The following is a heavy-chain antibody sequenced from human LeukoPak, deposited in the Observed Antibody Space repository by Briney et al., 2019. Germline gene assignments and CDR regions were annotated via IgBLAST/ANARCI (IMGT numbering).Heavy chain of an antibody. CDR2: INPNSGGT. J-gene: IGHJ4*02. V-gene: IGHV1-2*02. CDR3: ARERVGATKWRTSTFDY. D-gene: IGHD1-26*01. CDR1: GYTFTGYY. Sequence: ASVKVSCKASGYTFTGYYMHWVRQAPGQGLEWMGWINPNSGGTNYAQKFQGRVTMTRDTSISTAYMELSRLRSDDAAVYYCARERVGATKWRTSTFDYWGQGTLVTVSS.